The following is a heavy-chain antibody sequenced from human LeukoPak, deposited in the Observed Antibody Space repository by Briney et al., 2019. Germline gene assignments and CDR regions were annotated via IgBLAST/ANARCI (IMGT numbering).Heavy chain of an antibody. V-gene: IGHV3-48*01. CDR1: GFTFSSYS. CDR3: ARDGEFDY. Sequence: PGGSLRLSCAASGFTFSSYSMNWVRQAPGKGLEWISYISSGIITMYYADSMKGRFTISRVNAKNSLYLQMNGLKADDTAVYYCARDGEFDYWGQGTLVTVSS. CDR2: ISSGIITM. J-gene: IGHJ4*02.